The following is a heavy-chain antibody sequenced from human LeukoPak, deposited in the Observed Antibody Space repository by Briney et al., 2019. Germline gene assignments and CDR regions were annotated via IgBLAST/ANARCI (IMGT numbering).Heavy chain of an antibody. CDR2: ISGSGGST. D-gene: IGHD3-10*01. J-gene: IGHJ4*02. CDR3: AKEQYGSGSYFY. Sequence: AGGSLRLSCAASGFTFSSYAMSWVRQAPGKGLEWVSAISGSGGSTYYADSVKGRFTISRDNSKNTLYLQMNSLRAEDTAVHYCAKEQYGSGSYFYWGQGTLVTVSS. CDR1: GFTFSSYA. V-gene: IGHV3-23*01.